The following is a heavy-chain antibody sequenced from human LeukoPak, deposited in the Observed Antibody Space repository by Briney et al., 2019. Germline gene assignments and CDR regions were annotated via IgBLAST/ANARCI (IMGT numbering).Heavy chain of an antibody. V-gene: IGHV4-34*01. Sequence: SETLSLTCAVYGGSFSGYYWSWIRQPPGKGLEWIGEINHSGSTNYNPSLKSRVTISVDTSKNQFSLNLSSVTAADTAVYYCARLSSGWPYYFDYWGQGTLVTVSS. CDR3: ARLSSGWPYYFDY. J-gene: IGHJ4*02. CDR1: GGSFSGYY. CDR2: INHSGST. D-gene: IGHD6-19*01.